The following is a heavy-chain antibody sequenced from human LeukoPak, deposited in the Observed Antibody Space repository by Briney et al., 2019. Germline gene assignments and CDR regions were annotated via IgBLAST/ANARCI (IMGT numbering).Heavy chain of an antibody. Sequence: SETLSLTCTVSGGSISSGDYYWSWIRQPPGKGLEWIGYIYYSGSTYYNPSLKSRVTISVDTSKNQFSLKLSSVTAADTAVYYCARRDRYCSSSICPIDYWGQGTLVTVSS. CDR2: IYYSGST. CDR1: GGSISSGDYY. J-gene: IGHJ4*02. CDR3: ARRDRYCSSSICPIDY. D-gene: IGHD2-2*01. V-gene: IGHV4-30-4*08.